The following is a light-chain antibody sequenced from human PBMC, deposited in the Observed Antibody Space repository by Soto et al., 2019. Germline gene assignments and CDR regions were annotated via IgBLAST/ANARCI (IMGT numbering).Light chain of an antibody. J-gene: IGLJ1*01. Sequence: QSVLTQPASVSGSPGKSITISCTGTSSDVGGYNYVSWYQHHPGKAPKLLIYDVNSRPSGVSDRFSGSKSGDTASLTISWLQAEYDADYYCRSYTSSSTAVFGTGTKVTVL. CDR2: DVN. CDR3: RSYTSSSTAV. V-gene: IGLV2-14*03. CDR1: SSDVGGYNY.